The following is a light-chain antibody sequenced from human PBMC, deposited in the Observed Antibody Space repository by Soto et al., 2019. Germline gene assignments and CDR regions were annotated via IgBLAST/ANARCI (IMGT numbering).Light chain of an antibody. Sequence: EVVLTQSPDTLSFPPGERATLSCRASQSISSYLAWYQQKPGQAPRLLIYDASSRATGIPARFSGSGSGTDFTLTISSLEPEDFAVYYCQKLTDWPPLWTSGQGNKVDIX. CDR3: QKLTDWPPLWT. CDR2: DAS. J-gene: IGKJ1*01. CDR1: QSISSY. V-gene: IGKV3-11*01.